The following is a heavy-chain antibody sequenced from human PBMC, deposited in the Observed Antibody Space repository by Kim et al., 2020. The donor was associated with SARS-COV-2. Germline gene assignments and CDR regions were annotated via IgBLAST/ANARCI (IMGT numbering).Heavy chain of an antibody. D-gene: IGHD1-1*01. CDR2: NSGGT. CDR3: ARENGDY. V-gene: IGHV1-2*02. Sequence: NSGGTNYAQKFQGRVTMTRDTSISTAYMALSRLRSDDTAVYYCARENGDYWGQGTLVTVSS. J-gene: IGHJ4*02.